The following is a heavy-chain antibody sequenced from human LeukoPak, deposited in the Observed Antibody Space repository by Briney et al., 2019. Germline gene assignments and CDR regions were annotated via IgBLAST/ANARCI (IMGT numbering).Heavy chain of an antibody. CDR2: IIPIFGTP. V-gene: IGHV1-69*06. CDR3: ATYGSGRKFDY. CDR1: GGTFSNYA. J-gene: IGHJ4*02. D-gene: IGHD3-10*01. Sequence: SVKVSCKASGGTFSNYAISWVRQAPGQGLEWMGGIIPIFGTPNYAQKFQGRVTITVDKSTSTAYMELSSLKSEDTAVYYCATYGSGRKFDYWGQGILVTVSS.